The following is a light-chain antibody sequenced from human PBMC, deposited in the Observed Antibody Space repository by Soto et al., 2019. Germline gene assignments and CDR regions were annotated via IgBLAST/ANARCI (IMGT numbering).Light chain of an antibody. J-gene: IGKJ1*01. CDR2: KAS. V-gene: IGKV1-5*03. Sequence: DIQMTQSPSTLSGSVGDRVTITCRASQTISSWLAWYQQKPGKAPKLLIYKASTLKSGVPSRFSGSGSGTEFTLTISSPQPDDFATYYCQHYNSYSEAFGEGKKV. CDR1: QTISSW. CDR3: QHYNSYSEA.